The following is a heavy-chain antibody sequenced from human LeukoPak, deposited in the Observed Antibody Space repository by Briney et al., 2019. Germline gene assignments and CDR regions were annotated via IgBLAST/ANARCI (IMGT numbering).Heavy chain of an antibody. J-gene: IGHJ5*02. Sequence: PSETLSLTCTVSGGSISSSSYYWGWIRQPPGKGLEWIGSIYYSGSTYYNPSLKSRVTISVDTSKNQFSLKLSSVTAADTAVYYCARGDLGYCSGGSCYGDWFDPWGQGTLVTVSS. CDR3: ARGDLGYCSGGSCYGDWFDP. CDR1: GGSISSSSYY. V-gene: IGHV4-39*01. CDR2: IYYSGST. D-gene: IGHD2-15*01.